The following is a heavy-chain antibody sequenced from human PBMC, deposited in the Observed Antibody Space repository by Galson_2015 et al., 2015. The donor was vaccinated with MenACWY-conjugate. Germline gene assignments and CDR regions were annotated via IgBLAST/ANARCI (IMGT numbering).Heavy chain of an antibody. Sequence: GKGLEWIGEITHSGTTNYNPSLKSRVTISVDTSKNQFSLNLSSVTAADTALYYCARGIKLYWFDPWGQGTRVTVSS. D-gene: IGHD3-10*01. V-gene: IGHV4-34*01. J-gene: IGHJ5*02. CDR3: ARGIKLYWFDP. CDR2: ITHSGTT.